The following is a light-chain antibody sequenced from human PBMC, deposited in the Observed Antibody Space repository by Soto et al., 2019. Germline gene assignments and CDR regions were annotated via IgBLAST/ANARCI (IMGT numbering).Light chain of an antibody. J-gene: IGKJ5*01. CDR2: DVS. Sequence: AIQLTQSPSSLSASVGDRVTITCRASQDIRGALAWYQQKPGKAPKFLIFDVSTLQSGVPSRFSGSSSGTDFNLTISSLQPEDFGTYYCQHFNTYPITGGQGTRLEI. CDR3: QHFNTYPIT. CDR1: QDIRGA. V-gene: IGKV1-13*02.